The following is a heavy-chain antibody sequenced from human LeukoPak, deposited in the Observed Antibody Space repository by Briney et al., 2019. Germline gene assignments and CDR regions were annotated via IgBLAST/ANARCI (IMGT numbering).Heavy chain of an antibody. Sequence: PGGSLRLSCAASGFTFSSYAMHWVRQAPGKGLEWVAVISYDGSNKYYADSVKGRFTISRDNSKNTLYLQMNSLRAEDTAVYYCARALIVVVPAAIFVRDVYYMDVWGKGTTVTVSS. CDR1: GFTFSSYA. CDR3: ARALIVVVPAAIFVRDVYYMDV. V-gene: IGHV3-30-3*01. CDR2: ISYDGSNK. J-gene: IGHJ6*03. D-gene: IGHD2-2*02.